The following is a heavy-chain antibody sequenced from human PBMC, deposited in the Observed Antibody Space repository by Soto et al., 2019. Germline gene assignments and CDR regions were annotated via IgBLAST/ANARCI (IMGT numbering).Heavy chain of an antibody. J-gene: IGHJ4*02. V-gene: IGHV3-13*04. CDR1: GFTFSSYD. CDR2: IGTAGDT. CDR3: ARGSALDWNDPFDY. D-gene: IGHD1-1*01. Sequence: PGGSLRLSCAASGFTFSSYDMHWVRQATGKGLEWVSAIGTAGDTYYPGSVKGRSTISRENAKNSLYLQMNSLRAGDTAVYYCARGSALDWNDPFDYWGQGTLVTVSS.